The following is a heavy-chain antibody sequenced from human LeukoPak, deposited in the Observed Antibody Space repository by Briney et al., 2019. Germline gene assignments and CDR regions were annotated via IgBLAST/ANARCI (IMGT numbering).Heavy chain of an antibody. CDR2: ISSISSYI. CDR1: GFTFSSYS. J-gene: IGHJ4*02. Sequence: PGGSLRLSCAASGFTFSSYSMNWVRQAPGKGLEWVSSISSISSYIYYADSVKGRFTISRDNAKNSLYLQMNSLRAEDTAVYYCARGPDILTGAEFNYWGQGTLVTVSS. CDR3: ARGPDILTGAEFNY. D-gene: IGHD3-9*01. V-gene: IGHV3-21*01.